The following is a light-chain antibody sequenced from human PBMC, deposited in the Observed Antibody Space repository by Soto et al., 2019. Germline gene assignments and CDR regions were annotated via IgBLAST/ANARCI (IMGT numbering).Light chain of an antibody. V-gene: IGLV2-23*02. CDR1: SSDVGGYNL. Sequence: QSALTQPASVSGSPGQSITISCTGTSSDVGGYNLVSWYQQYPGKAPKLIIYEVTKRPSGVSSRFSGSKSGNTASLTISGLQAEDEADYYCCSFAGASTLYVFGTGTKVTVL. J-gene: IGLJ1*01. CDR3: CSFAGASTLYV. CDR2: EVT.